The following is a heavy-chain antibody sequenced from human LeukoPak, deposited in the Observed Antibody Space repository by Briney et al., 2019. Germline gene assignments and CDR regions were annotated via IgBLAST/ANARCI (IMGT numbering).Heavy chain of an antibody. D-gene: IGHD6-6*01. J-gene: IGHJ4*02. CDR3: AKGGEYSSSQMLDY. CDR2: ISGSGGST. CDR1: GFTFSSYA. V-gene: IGHV3-23*01. Sequence: GGSLRLSCAASGFTFSSYAMSWVRQAPGKGLEWVSAISGSGGSTYYADSVKGRSTISRDNSKNTLYLQMNSLRAEDTAVYYCAKGGEYSSSQMLDYWGQGTLVTVSS.